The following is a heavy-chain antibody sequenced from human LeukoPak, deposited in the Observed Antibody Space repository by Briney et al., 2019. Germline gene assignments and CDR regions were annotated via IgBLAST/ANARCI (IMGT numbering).Heavy chain of an antibody. V-gene: IGHV3-53*01. CDR1: GFIVDTNN. D-gene: IGHD3-3*01. J-gene: IGHJ4*02. Sequence: GGSLRLSCAASGFIVDTNNMTWVRQAPGKGPEWVSLLLSDRRTYYADPVKGRFIISRDNSKNSLYLQMSNLRVEDTATYYCARERGGFWSGYYPFWGQGTLVTVSS. CDR3: ARERGGFWSGYYPF. CDR2: LLSDRRT.